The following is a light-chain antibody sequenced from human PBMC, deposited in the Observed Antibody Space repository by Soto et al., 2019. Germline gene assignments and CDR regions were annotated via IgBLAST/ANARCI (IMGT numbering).Light chain of an antibody. CDR2: LGS. CDR1: QSRLHSNGYNY. Sequence: VVMTQSPLSLPVTPGEPASISCRSSQSRLHSNGYNYLDWYLQKPGQSPQLLIYLGSNRASGVPDRFSGSGSGTDFTLKISRVDADDVGVYYCMQGTHWPPTFGQGTKVDIK. V-gene: IGKV2-28*01. J-gene: IGKJ1*01. CDR3: MQGTHWPPT.